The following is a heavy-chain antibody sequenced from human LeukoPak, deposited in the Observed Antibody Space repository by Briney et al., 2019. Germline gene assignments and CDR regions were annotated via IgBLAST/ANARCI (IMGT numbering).Heavy chain of an antibody. CDR1: GGSISSYY. CDR3: ARGDGATNGYYYYYYMGV. Sequence: SETLSLTCTVSGGSISSYYWSWIRQPPGKGLEWIGYIYYSGSTNYNPSLKSRVTISVDTSKNQFSLKLSSVTAADTAVYYCARGDGATNGYYYYYYMGVWGKGTTVTVSS. CDR2: IYYSGST. V-gene: IGHV4-59*01. J-gene: IGHJ6*03. D-gene: IGHD1-26*01.